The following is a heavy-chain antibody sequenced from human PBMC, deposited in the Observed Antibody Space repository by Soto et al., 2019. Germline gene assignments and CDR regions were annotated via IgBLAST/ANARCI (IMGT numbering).Heavy chain of an antibody. Sequence: SETLSLTCTVSAASFSKYYWTWIRQPPGKGLEWIGYIYFNGNTKYNPSLVGRLTISIDTSKKEFSLKLTSVTAADAAVYYCASVTFGGIVLAHWGQGTLVTVSS. J-gene: IGHJ4*02. V-gene: IGHV4-59*01. D-gene: IGHD3-16*01. CDR2: IYFNGNT. CDR3: ASVTFGGIVLAH. CDR1: AASFSKYY.